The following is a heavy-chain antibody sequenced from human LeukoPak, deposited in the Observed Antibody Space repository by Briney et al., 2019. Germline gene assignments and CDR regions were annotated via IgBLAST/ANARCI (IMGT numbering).Heavy chain of an antibody. CDR2: IYYSGST. CDR3: ARGTMVRGVIGAKWDY. J-gene: IGHJ4*02. Sequence: SETLSLTCTVSGGSISSYYWSWIRQPPGKGLEWIGYIYYSGSTNYNPSLKSRVTISVDTSKNQFSLKLSSVTAADTAVYYCARGTMVRGVIGAKWDYWGQGTLVTVSS. V-gene: IGHV4-59*01. CDR1: GGSISSYY. D-gene: IGHD3-10*01.